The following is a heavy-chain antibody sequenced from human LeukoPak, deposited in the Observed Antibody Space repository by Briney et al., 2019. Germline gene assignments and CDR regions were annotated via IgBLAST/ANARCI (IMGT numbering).Heavy chain of an antibody. Sequence: MPSETLSLTCAVYGGSFSGYYWSWIRQPPGKGLEWIGEINHSGSTNYNPSLKSRVTISVDTSKNQFSLKLSSVTAADTAVYYCARHYSGPAAMLGVSFDPWGQGTLVTVSS. CDR2: INHSGST. V-gene: IGHV4-34*01. J-gene: IGHJ5*02. D-gene: IGHD2-2*01. CDR1: GGSFSGYY. CDR3: ARHYSGPAAMLGVSFDP.